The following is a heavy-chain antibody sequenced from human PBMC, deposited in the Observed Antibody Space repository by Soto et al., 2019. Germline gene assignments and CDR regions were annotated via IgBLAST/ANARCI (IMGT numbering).Heavy chain of an antibody. CDR2: ISAYNGNT. V-gene: IGHV1-18*04. J-gene: IGHJ6*02. CDR1: GYTFTSYG. CDR3: EREWIFGVVMIHYYGMDV. Sequence: QVQLVQSGAEVKKPGASVKVSCKASGYTFTSYGISWVRQAPGQGLEWMGWISAYNGNTNYAQKLQGRVTMTTDTSTSTAYMELRSLRSGDTAVYYCEREWIFGVVMIHYYGMDVWGQGTTVTVSS. D-gene: IGHD3-3*01.